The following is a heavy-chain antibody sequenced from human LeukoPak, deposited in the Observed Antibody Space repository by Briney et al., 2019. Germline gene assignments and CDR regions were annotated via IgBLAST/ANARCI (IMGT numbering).Heavy chain of an antibody. J-gene: IGHJ4*02. Sequence: ASVKVSCKASGYTFTSYYMHWVRQAPGQGLEWMGIINPSGGSTSYAQKFQGRVTMTRDTSTSTVYMELSSLRSEDTAVYYCAGGSTPSYYYDSSGHFDYWGQGTLVTVSS. V-gene: IGHV1-46*01. CDR3: AGGSTPSYYYDSSGHFDY. D-gene: IGHD3-22*01. CDR1: GYTFTSYY. CDR2: INPSGGST.